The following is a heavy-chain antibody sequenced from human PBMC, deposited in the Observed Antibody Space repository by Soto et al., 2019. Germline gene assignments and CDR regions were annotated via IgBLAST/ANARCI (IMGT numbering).Heavy chain of an antibody. CDR3: TSIGYDSSGYYHVY. J-gene: IGHJ4*02. D-gene: IGHD3-22*01. Sequence: VQLQESGPGLVKPSQTLSLTCTVSDGSFSSGGYYWSWISKPPGKGLEWIGYIYYSGSTYYNPSLKSRVTISLDTSKNQFSLKLSSVTAADTAVYYCTSIGYDSSGYYHVYWGQGTLITVSS. CDR2: IYYSGST. CDR1: DGSFSSGGYY. V-gene: IGHV4-30-4*01.